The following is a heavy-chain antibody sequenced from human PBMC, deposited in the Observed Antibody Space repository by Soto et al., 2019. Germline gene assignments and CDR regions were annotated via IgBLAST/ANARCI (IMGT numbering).Heavy chain of an antibody. CDR1: EFTFSNYW. CDR2: IKQDGSEK. Sequence: GGSLRLSCAASEFTFSNYWMSWVRQAPGKGLEWVANIKQDGSEKFYVDSVKGRFTISRDNAKNSLYLQMNSLRAEDTAVYYCAMATNSNLYYYYYYYMDVWGKGTTVTVSS. D-gene: IGHD7-27*01. CDR3: AMATNSNLYYYYYYYMDV. V-gene: IGHV3-7*01. J-gene: IGHJ6*03.